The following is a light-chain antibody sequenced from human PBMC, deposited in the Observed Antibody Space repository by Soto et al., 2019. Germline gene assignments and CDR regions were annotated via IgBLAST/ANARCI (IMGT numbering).Light chain of an antibody. CDR1: SGHSSYA. CDR2: LDYDGSH. Sequence: QSVLTQSPSASASLGASVKLTCTLSSGHSSYAIAWHQQQPEKGPRYLMKLDYDGSHTKGDAIPDRFSGSSSGAERYLTIFSLQSEDEADYYCQTWGTGIHVVFGGGTKLTVL. CDR3: QTWGTGIHVV. J-gene: IGLJ2*01. V-gene: IGLV4-69*01.